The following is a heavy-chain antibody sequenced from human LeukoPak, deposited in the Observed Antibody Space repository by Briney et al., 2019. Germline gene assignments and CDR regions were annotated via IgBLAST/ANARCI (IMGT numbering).Heavy chain of an antibody. J-gene: IGHJ4*02. D-gene: IGHD1-26*01. CDR3: ARDGSNWRDSPPDS. CDR1: GFTFSRYA. V-gene: IGHV3-30*04. Sequence: GGSLRLSCAASGFTFSRYAMHWVRQAPGKGLEWVAVISYDGSNKYYVDSVKGRFTISRDNSKNTLYLQMNSLRAEDTAVYYCARDGSNWRDSPPDSWGQGTLVIVSS. CDR2: ISYDGSNK.